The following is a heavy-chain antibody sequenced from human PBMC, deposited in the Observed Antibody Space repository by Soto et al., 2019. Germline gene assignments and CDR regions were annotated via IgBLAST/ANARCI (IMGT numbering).Heavy chain of an antibody. V-gene: IGHV3-21*06. D-gene: IGHD3-22*01. J-gene: IGHJ6*02. CDR2: ISSRGTYV. CDR1: GFTLSSFS. Sequence: CLRLSCAASGFTLSSFSMDWVRHAPGQGLEWVSSISSRGTYVYYADSVKGRFTVSKDNANNVLFLQMNSLRAEDTAVYYCARQVPYSSHRMDVWGQGTTVTVSS. CDR3: ARQVPYSSHRMDV.